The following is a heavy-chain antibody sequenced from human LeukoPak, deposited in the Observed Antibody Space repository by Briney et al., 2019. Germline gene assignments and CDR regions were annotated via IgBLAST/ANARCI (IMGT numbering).Heavy chain of an antibody. V-gene: IGHV4-61*01. J-gene: IGHJ4*02. CDR1: GGSVSNSLYY. CDR2: IYYNGDT. CDR3: ARVLRAASWRSYDY. Sequence: SETLSLTCTVSGGSVSNSLYYWSWIRQPPGKGLEWIGYIYYNGDTNYNPSLKSRVIISIDTSSNQFSLRLNSMTTADTAVYYCARVLRAASWRSYDYWGQGSLVTVSS. D-gene: IGHD5-18*01.